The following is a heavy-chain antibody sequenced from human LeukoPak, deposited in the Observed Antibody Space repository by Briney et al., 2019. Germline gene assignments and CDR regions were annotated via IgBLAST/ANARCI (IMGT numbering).Heavy chain of an antibody. Sequence: SQTLSLSRAMSGDTVSSITTAWDWIRQSPSRGLEWLGRTYYRSKWSNDYALSVRSRISVNPDTSKSQFSLHLTSVIPEDTAVCYCAREAAGTAFPVWGQGTMVTVSP. D-gene: IGHD6-25*01. CDR2: TYYRSKWSN. J-gene: IGHJ3*01. V-gene: IGHV6-1*01. CDR3: AREAAGTAFPV. CDR1: GDTVSSITTA.